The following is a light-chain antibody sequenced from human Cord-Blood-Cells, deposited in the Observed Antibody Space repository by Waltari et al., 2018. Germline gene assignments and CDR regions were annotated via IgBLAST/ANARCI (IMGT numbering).Light chain of an antibody. V-gene: IGKV1-39*01. CDR2: AAS. CDR3: QQSYSTPRT. Sequence: DIQMTPSPSSLSASVGDRVTITCRASQSISSYLHWYQQKTGKAPKLLIYAASSWQSGVTSRFSGSGAGADCTLTISSLQPEDFATYYCQQSYSTPRTFGQGTKVEIK. J-gene: IGKJ1*01. CDR1: QSISSY.